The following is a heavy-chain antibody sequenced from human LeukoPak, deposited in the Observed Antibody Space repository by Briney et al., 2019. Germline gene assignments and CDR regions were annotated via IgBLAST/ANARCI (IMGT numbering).Heavy chain of an antibody. CDR2: MNPNSGNT. Sequence: RASVKVSCMASGYTFTSYDINWVRQATGQGLEWMGWMNPNSGNTGYAQKFQGGVTMTRNTSISTAYMELSSLRSEDTAVYYCARGRLRGGFDPWGQGTLVTVSS. J-gene: IGHJ5*02. CDR3: ARGRLRGGFDP. CDR1: GYTFTSYD. V-gene: IGHV1-8*01. D-gene: IGHD3-10*01.